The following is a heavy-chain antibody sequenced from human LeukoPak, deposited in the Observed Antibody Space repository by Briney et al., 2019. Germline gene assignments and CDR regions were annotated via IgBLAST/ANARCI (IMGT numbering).Heavy chain of an antibody. CDR2: IYYSGST. V-gene: IGHV4-59*01. J-gene: IGHJ5*02. CDR1: GGSISSYY. CDR3: ARVVVYGDYPSWFDP. D-gene: IGHD4-17*01. Sequence: SETLSLTCTVSGGSISSYYWSWIPQPPGKGLEWIGYIYYSGSTNYNPSLKTRVTISVDTSQNQFSLKLSSVTAADTAVYYCARVVVYGDYPSWFDPWGQGTLVTVSS.